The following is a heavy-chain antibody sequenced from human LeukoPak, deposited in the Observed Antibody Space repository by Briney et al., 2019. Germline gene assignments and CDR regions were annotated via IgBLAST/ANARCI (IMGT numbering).Heavy chain of an antibody. Sequence: SQTLSLTCTVSGGSISSCSYYWSWIRPPAGKGLEWIGRIYTSGSTNYNPSLKSRITISVDTSKNQFSLKLSSVTAADTAVYYCAREGTQLLSDAFDIWGQGTMVTVSS. J-gene: IGHJ3*02. D-gene: IGHD2-2*01. CDR1: GGSISSCSYY. CDR3: AREGTQLLSDAFDI. V-gene: IGHV4-61*02. CDR2: IYTSGST.